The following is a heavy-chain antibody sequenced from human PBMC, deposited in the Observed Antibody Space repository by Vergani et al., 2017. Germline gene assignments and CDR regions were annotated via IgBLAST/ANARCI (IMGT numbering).Heavy chain of an antibody. D-gene: IGHD3-10*01. V-gene: IGHV4-61*02. CDR3: VRDSWRSDLRGVYWFDT. CDR2: IHASGTK. J-gene: IGHJ5*02. CDR1: GASITSGSFY. Sequence: QVHLHEAGPGLVKPSQTLSLTCTVSGASITSGSFYWSWIRQPAGKGLEWIGRIHASGTKNYNPSLRSRVTLSVDTSKNQLSLKMISMTDADTAVYYCVRDSWRSDLRGVYWFDTWGQGTLVSVSS.